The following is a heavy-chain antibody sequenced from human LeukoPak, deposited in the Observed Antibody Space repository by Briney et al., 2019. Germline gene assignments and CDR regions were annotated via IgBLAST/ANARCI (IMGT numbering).Heavy chain of an antibody. CDR1: GRSFSGYQ. V-gene: IGHV4-34*01. D-gene: IGHD3-10*01. J-gene: IGHJ4*02. CDR2: INHSGST. CDR3: ARGGPYGLGG. Sequence: PSETLSLTCAVYGRSFSGYQWSWIRQPAGKGLEWIGEINHSGSTNYNPSLKSRVTISADTSKNQFSLKLTSVTAADTAVYYCARGGPYGLGGWGQGTLVAVSS.